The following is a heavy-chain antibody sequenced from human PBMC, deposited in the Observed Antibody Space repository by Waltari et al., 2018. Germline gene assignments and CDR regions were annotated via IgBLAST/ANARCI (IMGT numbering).Heavy chain of an antibody. CDR3: ARLAHHGVSGGDF. Sequence: QVQLVQSGAEVTKPGASVKVSCTASGYTFISNAINWVRQAPGQGLEWMGGISAYDGSTEYAQIFQGRISMTTDPSTRTAYMELRGLTSDDSAVYYCARLAHHGVSGGDFWGQGTLVTVSS. D-gene: IGHD3-10*01. CDR1: GYTFISNA. J-gene: IGHJ4*02. V-gene: IGHV1-18*04. CDR2: ISAYDGST.